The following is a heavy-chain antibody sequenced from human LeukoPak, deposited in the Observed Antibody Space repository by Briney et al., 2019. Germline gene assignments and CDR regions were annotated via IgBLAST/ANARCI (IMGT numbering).Heavy chain of an antibody. D-gene: IGHD5-18*01. V-gene: IGHV3-74*01. CDR3: VRDGLGVQLWSIDY. CDR1: GFTFSTYW. CDR2: IKSDGSGT. Sequence: GGSLRLSCEASGFTFSTYWMHWVRQVPGGGLVWVSCIKSDGSGTSYADSVKGRFTLSRDNAQNMLYLQMNSLRAEDTAVYYCVRDGLGVQLWSIDYWGQGTLVTVSS. J-gene: IGHJ4*02.